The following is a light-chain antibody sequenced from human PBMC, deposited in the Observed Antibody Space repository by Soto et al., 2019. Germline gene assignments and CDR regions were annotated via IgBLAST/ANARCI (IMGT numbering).Light chain of an antibody. J-gene: IGKJ1*01. CDR1: QTIDRW. CDR3: QQYNSYSWT. CDR2: KAS. V-gene: IGKV1-5*03. Sequence: SVGDRVTITCRASQTIDRWLAWYQQKPGKAPKLLIQKASNLDTGVPSRFGGSGSGSEFTLTISSLQPEDFATYYCQQYNSYSWTFGQGTKVDIK.